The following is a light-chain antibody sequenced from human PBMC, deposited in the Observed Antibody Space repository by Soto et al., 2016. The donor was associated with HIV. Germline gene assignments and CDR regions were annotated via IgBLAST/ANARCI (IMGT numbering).Light chain of an antibody. CDR3: QQSHSFPIT. CDR2: AAS. Sequence: DIQMTQSPSSVSASVGDRVTITCRASQDISRWLAWYQHKPGRAPKLLIYAASSLQGGVPSRFSGSGSGTEFILTINSLQPEDFAAYYCQQSHSFPITFGQGTRPDIK. J-gene: IGKJ5*01. V-gene: IGKV1-12*01. CDR1: QDISRW.